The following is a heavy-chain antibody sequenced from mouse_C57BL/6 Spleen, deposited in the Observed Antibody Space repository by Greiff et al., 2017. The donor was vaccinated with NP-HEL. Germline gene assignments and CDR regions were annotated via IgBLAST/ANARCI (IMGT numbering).Heavy chain of an antibody. CDR1: GYSFTGYY. J-gene: IGHJ2*01. CDR3: ARGSGTDYFDY. D-gene: IGHD1-3*01. V-gene: IGHV1-42*01. Sequence: EVQLQQSGPELVKPGASVKISCKASGYSFTGYYMNWVKQSPDKSLEWIGEINPSTGGTTYNQKFKDKATLTVDKASSTAYMQLKSLTSEDSAVYYCARGSGTDYFDYWGQGTTLTVSS. CDR2: INPSTGGT.